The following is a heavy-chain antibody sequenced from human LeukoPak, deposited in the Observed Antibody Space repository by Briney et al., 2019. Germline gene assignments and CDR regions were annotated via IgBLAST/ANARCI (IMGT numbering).Heavy chain of an antibody. CDR1: GGTFSSYA. CDR2: IIPIFGTA. CDR3: ARAPHPNCYDSSGYLGYYFDY. J-gene: IGHJ4*02. D-gene: IGHD3-22*01. Sequence: ASVKVSCKASGGTFSSYAISWVRQAPGQGLEWMGGIIPIFGTANYAQKFQGRVTITADKSTSTAYMELSSLRSEDTAVYFCARAPHPNCYDSSGYLGYYFDYWGQGTLVTVSS. V-gene: IGHV1-69*06.